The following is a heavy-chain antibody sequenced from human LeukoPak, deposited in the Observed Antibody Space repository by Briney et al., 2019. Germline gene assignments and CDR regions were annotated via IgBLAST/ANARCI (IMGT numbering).Heavy chain of an antibody. CDR1: GFTFSSYG. V-gene: IGHV3-33*01. J-gene: IGHJ4*02. CDR2: IWYDGSNK. Sequence: GGSLRLSCAASGFTFSSYGMHWVRQAPGKGLEWVGVIWYDGSNKYYADSVKGRFTISRDNSKNTLYLQMNSLRAEDTAVYYCARDNTALDYWGQGTLVTVSS. CDR3: ARDNTALDY. D-gene: IGHD5-18*01.